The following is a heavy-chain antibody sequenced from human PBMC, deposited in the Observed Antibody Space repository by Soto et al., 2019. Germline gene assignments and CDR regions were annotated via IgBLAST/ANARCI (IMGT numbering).Heavy chain of an antibody. V-gene: IGHV5-51*01. CDR3: ARFLTLRYSGDYVDC. D-gene: IGHD5-18*01. Sequence: EVQLVQSGAEVKKPGESLRISCKGSGYSFSTYWIGWVRQMPGKGLEWMGIIYPGDSDNRYSASFQGQVTISADKSINTAYRQWSSLKASDTAMYYCARFLTLRYSGDYVDCWGQGTLVTVSS. J-gene: IGHJ4*02. CDR2: IYPGDSDN. CDR1: GYSFSTYW.